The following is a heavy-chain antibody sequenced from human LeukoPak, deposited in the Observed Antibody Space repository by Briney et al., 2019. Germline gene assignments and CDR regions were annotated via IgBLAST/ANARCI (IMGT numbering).Heavy chain of an antibody. J-gene: IGHJ4*02. CDR2: ISGSGGAT. Sequence: PGGSLRLSCAASGFTFNIYGMSWVRQAPGKGLEWVSGISGSGGATYYADSVKGRFTISRDDPHNTLYLQMNSLRAEDTAVYFCARGGVDYYGSGTYYLMYYFDYWGQGALVTVSS. CDR3: ARGGVDYYGSGTYYLMYYFDY. D-gene: IGHD3-10*01. CDR1: GFTFNIYG. V-gene: IGHV3-23*01.